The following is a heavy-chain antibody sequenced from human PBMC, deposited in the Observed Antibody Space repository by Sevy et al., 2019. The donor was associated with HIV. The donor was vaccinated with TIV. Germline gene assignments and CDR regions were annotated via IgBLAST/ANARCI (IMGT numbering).Heavy chain of an antibody. D-gene: IGHD2-2*01. CDR3: AIDGGCTSTSCLLYFDY. J-gene: IGHJ4*02. CDR1: GFTFSSYT. V-gene: IGHV3-21*01. Sequence: GGSLRLSCAASGFTFSSYTMNWVRQAPGKGLEWVSSISSSSTYIYYADSLKGRFTISRDNAKNSVYLQMNSLRAEDTAVYYCAIDGGCTSTSCLLYFDYWGQGTLVTVSS. CDR2: ISSSSTYI.